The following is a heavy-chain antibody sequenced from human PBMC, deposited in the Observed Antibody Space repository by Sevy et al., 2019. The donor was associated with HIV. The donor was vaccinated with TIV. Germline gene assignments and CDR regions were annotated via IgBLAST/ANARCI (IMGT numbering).Heavy chain of an antibody. D-gene: IGHD2-21*02. CDR3: ASVSPCGGDCYYFDY. V-gene: IGHV1-8*01. CDR2: MNPNTGHT. Sequence: ASVKVSCKASGFTFTRYDINWVRQATGQGFEWMGLMNPNTGHTGYAQKFQGRVTMTRDTSISTAYMELSSLRSEDTAVYYCASVSPCGGDCYYFDYSGQGTMVTVSS. J-gene: IGHJ4*02. CDR1: GFTFTRYD.